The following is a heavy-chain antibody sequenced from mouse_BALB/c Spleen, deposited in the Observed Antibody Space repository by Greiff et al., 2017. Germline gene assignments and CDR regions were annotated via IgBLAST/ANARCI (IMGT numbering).Heavy chain of an antibody. CDR1: GFSLTSYG. D-gene: IGHD1-1*01. CDR2: IWAGGST. CDR3: ARGIYYYGSHYYAMDY. Sequence: VKVVESGPGLVAPSQSLSITCTVSGFSLTSYGVHWVRQPPGKGLEWLGVIWAGGSTNYNSALMSRLSISKDNSKSQVFLKMNSLQTDDTAMYYCARGIYYYGSHYYAMDYWGQGTSVTVSS. J-gene: IGHJ4*01. V-gene: IGHV2-9*02.